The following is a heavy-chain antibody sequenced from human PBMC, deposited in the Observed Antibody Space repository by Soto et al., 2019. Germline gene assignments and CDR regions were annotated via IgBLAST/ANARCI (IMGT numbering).Heavy chain of an antibody. CDR3: AREGYCSSTTCHYGMDV. CDR1: GFTFSGYY. CDR2: ISSSNSYI. V-gene: IGHV3-11*06. D-gene: IGHD2-2*01. J-gene: IGHJ6*02. Sequence: GGSLRLSCAASGFTFSGYYMSWIRQAPGKGLEWVSFISSSNSYIQYADSVKGRFTISRDNAKNSLFLQMNSLRAEDTAVYYCAREGYCSSTTCHYGMDVWGQGTTVTVSS.